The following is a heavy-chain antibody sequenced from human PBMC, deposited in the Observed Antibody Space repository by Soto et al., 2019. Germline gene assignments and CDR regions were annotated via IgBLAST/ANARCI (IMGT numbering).Heavy chain of an antibody. Sequence: GGSLRLSCAASGFTFSSYGMHWVRQAPGKGLEWVAVISYDGSNKYYADSVKGRFTISRDNSKNTLYLQMNSLRAEDTAVYYCAKEGQPTNYYYYGMDVWGQGTTVTVSS. CDR3: AKEGQPTNYYYYGMDV. CDR1: GFTFSSYG. CDR2: ISYDGSNK. D-gene: IGHD6-13*01. V-gene: IGHV3-30*18. J-gene: IGHJ6*02.